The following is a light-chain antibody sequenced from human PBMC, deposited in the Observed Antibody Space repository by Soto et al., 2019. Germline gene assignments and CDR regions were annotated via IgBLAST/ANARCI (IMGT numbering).Light chain of an antibody. CDR1: QSVSSN. CDR3: QQYNNGPPWT. Sequence: EIVMSQSPATLSVSPGERATLSCRASQSVSSNLAWYQQKPGQAPRLLIYGASNRATGIPDRFSGSGSWTEFTLTIISWQSDEFSVYYCQQYNNGPPWTFGQGTKVDIK. V-gene: IGKV3-15*01. J-gene: IGKJ1*01. CDR2: GAS.